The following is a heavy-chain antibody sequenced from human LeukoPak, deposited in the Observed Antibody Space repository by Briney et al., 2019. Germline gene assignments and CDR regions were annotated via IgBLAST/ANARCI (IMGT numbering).Heavy chain of an antibody. CDR3: TTGLYDI. Sequence: PGGSLRLSCAASGFTVSTKYMNWVRQAPGKGLEWVSIIYSGGSTYYADSVKGRFTISRDNSKNTLYLQMNSLRAEDTAVYYCTTGLYDIWGQGTMVTVSS. V-gene: IGHV3-53*01. CDR2: IYSGGST. CDR1: GFTVSTKY. D-gene: IGHD5/OR15-5a*01. J-gene: IGHJ3*02.